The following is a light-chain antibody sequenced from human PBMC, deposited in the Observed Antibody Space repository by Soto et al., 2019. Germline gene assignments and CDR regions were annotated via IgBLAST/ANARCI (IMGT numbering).Light chain of an antibody. V-gene: IGKV1-27*01. CDR2: AAS. J-gene: IGKJ5*01. Sequence: DIQMTQSPSSLSASVGDRVTITCRASQGIRNFLAWYQQKPGKVPKLLISAASTLESGVPSRFSGSVSGTDFTLTITSLQPEDVATYYCQKYSSVITFGQGTRLEMK. CDR3: QKYSSVIT. CDR1: QGIRNF.